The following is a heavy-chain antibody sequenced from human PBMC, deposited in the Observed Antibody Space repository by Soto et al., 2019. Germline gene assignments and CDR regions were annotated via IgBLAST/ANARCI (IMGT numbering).Heavy chain of an antibody. CDR2: MYHGHSDT. Sequence: PGESLKISCKGSGYSFTSYWLGRVSQMPGKGLEWMWLMYHGHSDTRYSPSIQGQVTISADKPISTAYLQWSSLKASDTAMYYCACGRVGAGYYYGMDVWGQGATVTVAS. D-gene: IGHD1-26*01. CDR1: GYSFTSYW. CDR3: ACGRVGAGYYYGMDV. V-gene: IGHV5-51*01. J-gene: IGHJ6*02.